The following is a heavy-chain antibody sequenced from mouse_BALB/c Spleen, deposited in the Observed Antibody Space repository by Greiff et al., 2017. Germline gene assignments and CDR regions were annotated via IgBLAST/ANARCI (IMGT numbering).Heavy chain of an antibody. V-gene: IGHV7-3*02. D-gene: IGHD2-1*01. Sequence: EVQLVESGGGLVQPGGSLRLSCATSGFTFTDYYMSWVRQPPGKALEWLGFIRNKANGYTTEYSASVKGRFTISRDNSQSILYLQMNTLRAEDIATYYCARDWGYGNDFDYWGQGTTLTVSS. CDR2: IRNKANGYTT. CDR3: ARDWGYGNDFDY. CDR1: GFTFTDYY. J-gene: IGHJ2*01.